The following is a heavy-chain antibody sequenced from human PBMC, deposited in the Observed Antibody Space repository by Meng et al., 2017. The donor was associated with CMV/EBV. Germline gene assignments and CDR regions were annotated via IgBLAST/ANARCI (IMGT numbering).Heavy chain of an antibody. CDR2: IYWDDDK. J-gene: IGHJ4*02. CDR3: AHRLHGSGSYYPYYFDY. Sequence: QTTLKESGPTLVKPTQTLTLTCTFSGFSLSTSGVGVGWIRQPPGKALEWLALIYWDDDKRYSPSLKSRLTITKDTSKNQVVLTMTNMDPVDTATYYCAHRLHGSGSYYPYYFDYWGQGTLVTVSS. V-gene: IGHV2-5*02. D-gene: IGHD3-10*01. CDR1: GFSLSTSGVG.